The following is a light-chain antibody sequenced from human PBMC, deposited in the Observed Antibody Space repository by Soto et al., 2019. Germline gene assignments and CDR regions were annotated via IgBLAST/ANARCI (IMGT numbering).Light chain of an antibody. Sequence: SYELTQPPSVSVSPGQTARITCSGDALPKQYAYWYQQKPGQAPVLVIYKDSERPSGIPERFSGSSSGTTVTLTISGVQAEDEADYYCQSADTGNVVFGGGTKLTVL. CDR1: ALPKQY. J-gene: IGLJ2*01. CDR2: KDS. V-gene: IGLV3-25*03. CDR3: QSADTGNVV.